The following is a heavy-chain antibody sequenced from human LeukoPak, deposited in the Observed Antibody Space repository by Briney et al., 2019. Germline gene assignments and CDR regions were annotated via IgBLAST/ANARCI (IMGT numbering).Heavy chain of an antibody. Sequence: SETLSLTCTVSGGSIGSYYWSWIRQPPGKGLEWIGYIYYSGSTNYNPSLKSRVTISVDTSKNQFSLKLSSVTAADTAVYYCARAGLLWFGELLNQYYFDYWGQGTLVTVSS. D-gene: IGHD3-10*01. CDR3: ARAGLLWFGELLNQYYFDY. V-gene: IGHV4-59*01. CDR2: IYYSGST. CDR1: GGSIGSYY. J-gene: IGHJ4*02.